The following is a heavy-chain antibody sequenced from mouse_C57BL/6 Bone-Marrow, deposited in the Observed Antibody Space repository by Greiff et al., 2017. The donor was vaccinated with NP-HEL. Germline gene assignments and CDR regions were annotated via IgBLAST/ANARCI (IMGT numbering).Heavy chain of an antibody. Sequence: QVQLQQPGAELVKPGASVKLSCKASGYTFTSYWMHWVKQRPGQGLEWIGMIHPNSGSTNYNEKFKSKATLTVDKSSSTAYMQLSSLTSEDSAVYYCASDWTTPFAYWGQGTLVTVSA. CDR2: IHPNSGST. D-gene: IGHD1-1*01. J-gene: IGHJ3*01. CDR3: ASDWTTPFAY. CDR1: GYTFTSYW. V-gene: IGHV1-64*01.